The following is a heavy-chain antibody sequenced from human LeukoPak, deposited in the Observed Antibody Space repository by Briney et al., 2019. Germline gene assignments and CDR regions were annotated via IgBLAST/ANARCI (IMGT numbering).Heavy chain of an antibody. J-gene: IGHJ6*02. CDR3: ARGSIVVVVAAIYYYYYGMDV. Sequence: SETLSLTCAVYGGSFSSYYWSWIRQPPGKGLEWIGEINHSGSTNYNPSLKSRVTISVDTSKNQFSLKLSSVTAADTAVYYCARGSIVVVVAAIYYYYYGMDVWGQGTTVTVSS. V-gene: IGHV4-34*01. CDR2: INHSGST. CDR1: GGSFSSYY. D-gene: IGHD2-15*01.